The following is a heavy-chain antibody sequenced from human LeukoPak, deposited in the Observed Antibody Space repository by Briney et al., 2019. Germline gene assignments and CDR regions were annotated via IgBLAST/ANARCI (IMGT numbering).Heavy chain of an antibody. CDR3: AREEVLWFGEPFDY. D-gene: IGHD3-10*01. CDR1: GYTFTSYD. Sequence: ASVKVSCKASGYTFTSYDINWVRQATGQGLEWMGWMNPNSGNTGYAQKFQGRVTMTRDTSISTAYMELSRLRSDDTAVYYCAREEVLWFGEPFDYWGQGTLVTVSS. CDR2: MNPNSGNT. J-gene: IGHJ4*02. V-gene: IGHV1-8*01.